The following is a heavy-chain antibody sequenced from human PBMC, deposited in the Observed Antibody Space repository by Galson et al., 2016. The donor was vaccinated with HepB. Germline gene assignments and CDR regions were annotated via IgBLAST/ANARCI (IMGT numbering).Heavy chain of an antibody. D-gene: IGHD3/OR15-3a*01. Sequence: SLRLSCAASAFPFSSYGMHWVRRAPGKGLEWVAVIWSDGSTKYYAASVKGRFTISRANSQNTLYLQMNRLRAEDTAVYYGARDTFEDFWTPPDYWGQGTLVTVSS. CDR2: IWSDGSTK. V-gene: IGHV3-33*01. CDR3: ARDTFEDFWTPPDY. CDR1: AFPFSSYG. J-gene: IGHJ4*02.